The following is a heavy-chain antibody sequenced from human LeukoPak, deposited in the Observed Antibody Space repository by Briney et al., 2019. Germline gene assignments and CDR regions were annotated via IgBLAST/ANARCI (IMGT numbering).Heavy chain of an antibody. J-gene: IGHJ4*02. CDR2: IYYSGST. V-gene: IGHV4-59*01. CDR1: GGSISSYY. D-gene: IGHD3-10*01. Sequence: KSSETLSLTCAVSGGSISSYYWSWIRQPPGKGLEWIGYIYYSGSTSYNPSLKSRLTISIDTSKNQFSLKLSSVTAADTAVYYCARSYYYGSGEINWGQGTLVTVSS. CDR3: ARSYYYGSGEIN.